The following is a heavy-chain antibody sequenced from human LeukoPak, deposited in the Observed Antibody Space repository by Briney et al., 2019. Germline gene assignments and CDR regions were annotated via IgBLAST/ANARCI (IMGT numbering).Heavy chain of an antibody. D-gene: IGHD3-10*01. CDR3: ARHPVLLSRFNPFTRFDP. V-gene: IGHV4-34*01. CDR1: GGSFSGYY. CDR2: INHSGST. J-gene: IGHJ5*02. Sequence: KPSETLSLTCAVYGGSFSGYYWSWIRQPPGKGLEWIGEINHSGSTNYNPSLKSRVTISVDTSKNQFSLKLSSVTAADTAVYYCARHPVLLSRFNPFTRFDPWGQGTLVTVSS.